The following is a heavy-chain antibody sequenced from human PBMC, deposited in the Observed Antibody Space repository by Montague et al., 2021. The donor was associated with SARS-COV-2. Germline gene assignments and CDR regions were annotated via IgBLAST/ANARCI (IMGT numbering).Heavy chain of an antibody. CDR1: GFTFSNSA. Sequence: SLRLSCAASGFTFSNSAMNWVRQAPGKGLEWVSGSSGSDGGTHYADSVKGRFTISRDNSKNVLYLQMSGLRAEDTALYYCAKDSYYYGLGYGMDVWGQGTTVTVSS. CDR3: AKDSYYYGLGYGMDV. CDR2: SSGSDGGT. J-gene: IGHJ6*02. D-gene: IGHD3-10*01. V-gene: IGHV3-23*01.